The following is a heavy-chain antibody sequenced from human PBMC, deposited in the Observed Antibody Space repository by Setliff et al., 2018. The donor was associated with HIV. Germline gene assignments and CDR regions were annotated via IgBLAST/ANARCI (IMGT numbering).Heavy chain of an antibody. D-gene: IGHD3-22*01. J-gene: IGHJ4*02. CDR2: INPSGDST. V-gene: IGHV1-46*01. CDR1: GYTFTSYY. CDR3: ARGGVYYYDSSGWSMDY. Sequence: ASVKVSCKASGYTFTSYYMHWVRQAPGQGLEWMGIINPSGDSTNYAQKFQGRVTLTRDTSTSTVYMELSSLRSEDTAVYYCARGGVYYYDSSGWSMDYWGQGTLVTVSS.